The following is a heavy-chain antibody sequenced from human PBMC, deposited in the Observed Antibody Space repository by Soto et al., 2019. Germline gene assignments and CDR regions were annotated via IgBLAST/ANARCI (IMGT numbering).Heavy chain of an antibody. CDR2: INAGNSDT. J-gene: IGHJ4*02. CDR3: ARDFSMVVAPGY. D-gene: IGHD2-15*01. Sequence: GASVKVSCKASGYTFTSYAMHWVRQAPGQRLEWMGWINAGNSDTTYSQKFQGRVTITSDTSASTAYMELTSLRSEDTAVYYCARDFSMVVAPGYWGQGTLVTVSS. V-gene: IGHV1-3*01. CDR1: GYTFTSYA.